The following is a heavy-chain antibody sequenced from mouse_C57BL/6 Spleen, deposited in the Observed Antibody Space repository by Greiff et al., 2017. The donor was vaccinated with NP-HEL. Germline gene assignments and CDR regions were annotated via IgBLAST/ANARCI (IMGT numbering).Heavy chain of an antibody. CDR3: ARSGTGFAY. Sequence: QVQLQQPGAELVMPGASVKLSCKASGSTFTSSWLHWVKQRPGQGLEWIGEIDPSDSYTNYNQKSKGKSTLPVDKSSSQAYMQLSSLTSEDSAVYYCARSGTGFAYWGQGTLVTVSA. D-gene: IGHD3-3*01. J-gene: IGHJ3*01. CDR1: GSTFTSSW. CDR2: IDPSDSYT. V-gene: IGHV1-69*01.